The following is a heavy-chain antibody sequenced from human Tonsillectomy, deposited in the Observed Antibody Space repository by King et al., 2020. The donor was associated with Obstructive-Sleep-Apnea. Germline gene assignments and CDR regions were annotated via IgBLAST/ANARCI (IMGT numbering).Heavy chain of an antibody. J-gene: IGHJ4*02. CDR1: GFTFSDYY. D-gene: IGHD3-16*01. CDR3: TRGVFSDF. Sequence: VQLVESGGGLVKPGGSLILSCAASGFTFSDYYMNWIRQSPGKGLEWLAFVIGTGHSLYYADSVRGRFTISRDNDKNSLSLHINSLRAADTAIYYCTRGVFSDFWGRGTLVTVSS. V-gene: IGHV3-11*01. CDR2: VIGTGHSL.